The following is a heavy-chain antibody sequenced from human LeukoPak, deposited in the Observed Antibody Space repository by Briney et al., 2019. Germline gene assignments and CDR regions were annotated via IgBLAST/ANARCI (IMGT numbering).Heavy chain of an antibody. J-gene: IGHJ3*02. CDR1: GGSISSYY. Sequence: PSETLSLTCTVSGGSISSYYWSRIRQPPGKGLEWIGYIYNSGSTNYNPSLKSRVTMSGDTSKNQFSLKLSSVTAADTAVYYCALSRGGYYDSRSPSWAFDIWGQGTMVTVSS. CDR3: ALSRGGYYDSRSPSWAFDI. D-gene: IGHD3-22*01. V-gene: IGHV4-59*01. CDR2: IYNSGST.